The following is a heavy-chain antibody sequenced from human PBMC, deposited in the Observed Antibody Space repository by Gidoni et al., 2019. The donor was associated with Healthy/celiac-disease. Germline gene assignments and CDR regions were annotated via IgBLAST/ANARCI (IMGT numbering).Heavy chain of an antibody. CDR1: GFTFSGSA. D-gene: IGHD6-13*01. CDR3: TPVYVAAAATAPL. V-gene: IGHV3-73*02. J-gene: IGHJ4*02. Sequence: EVQLVESGGGLVQPGGSLKLSCAASGFTFSGSAMHWVRQASGKGLEWVGRIRSKANSYATAYAASVKGRFTISRDDSKNTAYLQMNSLKTEDTAVYYCTPVYVAAAATAPLGGQGTLVTVSS. CDR2: IRSKANSYAT.